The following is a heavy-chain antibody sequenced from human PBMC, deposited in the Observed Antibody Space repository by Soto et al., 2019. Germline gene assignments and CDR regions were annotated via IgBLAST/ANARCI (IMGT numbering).Heavy chain of an antibody. CDR3: ARVRCSGGSCYSDEYFDY. D-gene: IGHD2-15*01. V-gene: IGHV3-21*01. J-gene: IGHJ4*02. Sequence: EVQLVESGGGLVKPGGSLRLSCAASGFTFSSYSMNWVRQAPGKGLEWVSSISSSSSYIYYADSVKGRFTISRDNAQNSLYLQMNSLRAEDTAVYYCARVRCSGGSCYSDEYFDYWGQGTLVTVSS. CDR2: ISSSSSYI. CDR1: GFTFSSYS.